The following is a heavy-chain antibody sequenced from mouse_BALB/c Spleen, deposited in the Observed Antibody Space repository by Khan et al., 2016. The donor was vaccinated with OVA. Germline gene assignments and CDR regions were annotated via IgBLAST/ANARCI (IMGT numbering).Heavy chain of an antibody. CDR3: ARSVTITTAVATDFDY. CDR1: GYSITSDYA. Sequence: EVQLQESGPGLVKPSQSLSLTCTVTGYSITSDYAWNWIRQFPGNKLEWMGYISYSGRTSYNPFLNSRISITRETSKNQFFLQLKSVTTEDTATYYCARSVTITTAVATDFDYWGQGTTLTVAS. CDR2: ISYSGRT. D-gene: IGHD1-1*01. J-gene: IGHJ2*01. V-gene: IGHV3-2*02.